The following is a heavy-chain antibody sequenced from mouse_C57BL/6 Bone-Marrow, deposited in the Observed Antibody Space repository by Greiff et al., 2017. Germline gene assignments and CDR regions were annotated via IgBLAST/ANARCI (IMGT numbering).Heavy chain of an antibody. CDR2: IRTYNGNT. V-gene: IGHV1-67*01. J-gene: IGHJ4*01. D-gene: IGHD2-3*01. CDR3: ARGAGYYFYAMDY. CDR1: GYTFTDCA. Sequence: VQLQQSGPEVVRPGVSVKISCKGSGYTFTDCALHWVKQSHAKRLEWIGVIRTYNGNTHYNQRFKGKATMTVDKSSSTAYMELARVTSEDSAIYYCARGAGYYFYAMDYWGQGTSVTVSS.